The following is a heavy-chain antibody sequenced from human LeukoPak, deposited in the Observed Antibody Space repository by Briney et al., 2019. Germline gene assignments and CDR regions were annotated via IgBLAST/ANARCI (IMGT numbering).Heavy chain of an antibody. D-gene: IGHD6-6*01. CDR2: ISSSSSTI. CDR1: GFTFSSYS. J-gene: IGHJ3*02. CDR3: ARDLSFRGIAARPNAFDI. Sequence: GGSLRLSCAASGFTFSSYSMNWVRQAPGKGLEWVSYISSSSSTIYYADSVKGRFTISRDNAKNSLYLQMNSLRAEDTAVYYCARDLSFRGIAARPNAFDIWGQGTMVTVSS. V-gene: IGHV3-48*01.